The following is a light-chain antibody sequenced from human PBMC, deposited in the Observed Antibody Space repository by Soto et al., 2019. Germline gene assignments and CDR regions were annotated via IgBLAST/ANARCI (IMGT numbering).Light chain of an antibody. Sequence: DIQMTQSTSTLSGSVGDRVTITCRASQTISSWLAWYQQKPGKAPKLLIYKASTLKSGVPSRFSGSGSGTEFTLTISSLQPDDFATYYCQHSNSYSEAFGQGTNVDIK. V-gene: IGKV1-5*03. CDR2: KAS. J-gene: IGKJ1*01. CDR3: QHSNSYSEA. CDR1: QTISSW.